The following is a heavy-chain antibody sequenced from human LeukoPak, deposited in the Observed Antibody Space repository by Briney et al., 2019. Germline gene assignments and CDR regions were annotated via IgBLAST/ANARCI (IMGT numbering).Heavy chain of an antibody. CDR2: FYTGDTNT. J-gene: IGHJ3*02. D-gene: IGHD6-13*01. Sequence: GGSLKISVQGSGYSFTSFWIGWVRQLPGKGLELIGIFYTGDTNTRYSPSVQGRVTISADKSISTAYLQWSSLKASDTAMYFCASTMGSSWYVHFDIWGQGTMVTVSS. V-gene: IGHV5-51*01. CDR1: GYSFTSFW. CDR3: ASTMGSSWYVHFDI.